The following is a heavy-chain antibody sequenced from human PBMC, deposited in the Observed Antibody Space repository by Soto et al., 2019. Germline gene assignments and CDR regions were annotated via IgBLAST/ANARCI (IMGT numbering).Heavy chain of an antibody. CDR2: LSYDGSEK. Sequence: GGSLILSCAASGFPFRDYAFHWVRHPPGKGLEWVAVLSYDGSEKYYGDSVKGRFTISRDNAKDMLYLQLSSLRAEDTAVYYCARGQLVNPGYYYGMDIWGQGTTVNVSS. J-gene: IGHJ6*02. D-gene: IGHD3-22*01. V-gene: IGHV3-33*01. CDR1: GFPFRDYA. CDR3: ARGQLVNPGYYYGMDI.